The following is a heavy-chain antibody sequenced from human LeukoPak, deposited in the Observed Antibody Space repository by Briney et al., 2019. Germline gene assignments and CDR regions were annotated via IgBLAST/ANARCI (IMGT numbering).Heavy chain of an antibody. CDR2: IGTTGDT. Sequence: GGSLRLSCAAPGFTFSSYDMHWVRQVTGKGLEFVSGIGTTGDTYYQGSVKGRFSISRENAKNSLYLQMNSLRAGDTAVYYCARVGYNYGYDYWGQGTLVTVSS. CDR1: GFTFSSYD. V-gene: IGHV3-13*01. J-gene: IGHJ4*02. CDR3: ARVGYNYGYDY. D-gene: IGHD5-18*01.